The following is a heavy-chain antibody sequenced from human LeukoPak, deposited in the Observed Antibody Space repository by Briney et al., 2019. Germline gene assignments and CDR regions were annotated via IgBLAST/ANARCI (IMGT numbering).Heavy chain of an antibody. CDR2: IYTSGST. CDR1: GGSISSGSYY. V-gene: IGHV4-61*02. D-gene: IGHD6-13*01. Sequence: SETLSLTCTVSGGSISSGSYYWSWIRQPAGKGLEWIGRIYTSGSTNYNPSLKSRVTISVDTSKNQFSLKLSSMTAADTAVYYCARVPAAGTRAFDIWGQGTMVTVSS. CDR3: ARVPAAGTRAFDI. J-gene: IGHJ3*02.